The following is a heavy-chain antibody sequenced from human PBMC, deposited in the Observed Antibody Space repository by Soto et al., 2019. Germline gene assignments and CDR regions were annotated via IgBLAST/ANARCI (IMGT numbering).Heavy chain of an antibody. Sequence: EVKLVESGGGLVQPGGSLRLSCAASGYVFSSYWMHWVRQAPGKGLVWVSRVNSDGSGTTYADSVNGRFTISRDNAKNTLYLQMNGLRVEDTAVYYCARGVQGSRYFELWGRGTLVTVSS. V-gene: IGHV3-74*01. CDR1: GYVFSSYW. CDR3: ARGVQGSRYFEL. J-gene: IGHJ2*01. CDR2: VNSDGSGT.